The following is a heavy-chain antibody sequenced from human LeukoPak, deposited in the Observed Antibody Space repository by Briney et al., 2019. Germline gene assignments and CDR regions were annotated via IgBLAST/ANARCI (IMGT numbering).Heavy chain of an antibody. J-gene: IGHJ4*02. D-gene: IGHD3-16*01. CDR1: GFAFSTYG. Sequence: GRSLRLSCAASGFAFSTYGMHWVRQAPGKGLEWVAVIWYDGSNKYYADSVKGRFTISRDNAKNTLYLQMNSLRAEDTAVYYCARAGYDYVWGSYIGENPAEFNDYWGQGTLVTVSS. V-gene: IGHV3-33*01. CDR3: ARAGYDYVWGSYIGENPAEFNDY. CDR2: IWYDGSNK.